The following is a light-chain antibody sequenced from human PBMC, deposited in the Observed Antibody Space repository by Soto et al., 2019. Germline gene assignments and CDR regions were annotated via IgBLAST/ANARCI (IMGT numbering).Light chain of an antibody. CDR2: AAS. CDR3: QQYNSYSRT. Sequence: EIHMTLSPASLSASVEYRVIITCRASQSISNHLNWYQQKKGKAPKLLIYAASILQSGVPSRFSGSGYGTEVNLTISSLQPDDFATYYCQQYNSYSRTFGQGTKVDIK. CDR1: QSISNH. J-gene: IGKJ1*01. V-gene: IGKV1-17*01.